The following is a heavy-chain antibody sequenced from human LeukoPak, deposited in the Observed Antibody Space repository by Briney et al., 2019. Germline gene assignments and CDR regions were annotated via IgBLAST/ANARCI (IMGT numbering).Heavy chain of an antibody. D-gene: IGHD6-13*01. Sequence: GGSLRLSCAASGFTFSDYYMSWIRQAPGKGLEWVSYISSSGSTIYYADSVKGRFTISRDNSKNTLYLQMNSLRAEDTAVYYCAKDLFKIAAAGTKIAVSPFDLWGRGTLVTVSS. J-gene: IGHJ2*01. CDR1: GFTFSDYY. CDR3: AKDLFKIAAAGTKIAVSPFDL. V-gene: IGHV3-11*04. CDR2: ISSSGSTI.